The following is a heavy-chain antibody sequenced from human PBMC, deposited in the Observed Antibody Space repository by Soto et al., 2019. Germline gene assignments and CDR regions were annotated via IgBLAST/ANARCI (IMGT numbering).Heavy chain of an antibody. Sequence: EVQLVESGGGLIQPGGSLKLSCAASGFTVGNNYMSWVRQAPGKGLEWVSLIYSTGTTKYADSVKGRFTVSRDNAKNTLYLQMNSLRDEDTAVYYCAKDGRGSGSHSNSFGYWGQGTLVTVSS. CDR2: IYSTGTT. J-gene: IGHJ4*02. V-gene: IGHV3-53*01. CDR3: AKDGRGSGSHSNSFGY. D-gene: IGHD3-10*01. CDR1: GFTVGNNY.